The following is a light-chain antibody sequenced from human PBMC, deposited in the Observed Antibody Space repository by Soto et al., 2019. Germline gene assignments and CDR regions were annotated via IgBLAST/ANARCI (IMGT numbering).Light chain of an antibody. J-gene: IGKJ4*01. CDR3: QQYHNWPLT. CDR1: QSISSN. Sequence: EEVMTQSLATLSVSPGERATLSCRASQSISSNLAWYQQKPGQAPRLLIYGASTRATGIPARFSGSGSGTDFTLTISSLDSEDFAVYYCQQYHNWPLTFGGGTKVEIK. CDR2: GAS. V-gene: IGKV3-15*01.